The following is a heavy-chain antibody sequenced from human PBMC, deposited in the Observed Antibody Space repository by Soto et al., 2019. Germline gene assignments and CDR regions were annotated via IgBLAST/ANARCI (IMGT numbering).Heavy chain of an antibody. V-gene: IGHV3-21*06. CDR1: GFTFTRYS. J-gene: IGHJ4*02. CDR3: ARESEDLTSNFDY. Sequence: PRLSCAASGFTFTRYSMNWVRQAPGKGLEWVSSISSTTNYIYYGDSMKGRFTISRDNAKNSLYLEMNSLRAEDTAVYYCARESEDLTSNFDYWGQGTLVTVSS. CDR2: ISSTTNYI.